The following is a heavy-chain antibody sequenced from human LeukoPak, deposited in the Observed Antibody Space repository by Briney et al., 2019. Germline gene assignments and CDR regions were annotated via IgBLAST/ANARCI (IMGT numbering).Heavy chain of an antibody. V-gene: IGHV3-15*07. J-gene: IGHJ4*02. Sequence: PGGSLRLSCAASGFTFSNTWMNWVRQAPGKGLEWVGRIKRIIDGGTTDYAAPVKGRFTISRDDSKNTLYLQMNSLKTEDTAVYYCTTGVIQYYYDSSGYLYWGQGTLVTVSS. CDR3: TTGVIQYYYDSSGYLY. D-gene: IGHD3-22*01. CDR2: IKRIIDGGTT. CDR1: GFTFSNTW.